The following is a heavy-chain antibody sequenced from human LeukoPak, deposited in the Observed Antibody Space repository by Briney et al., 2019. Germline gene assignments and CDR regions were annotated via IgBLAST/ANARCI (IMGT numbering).Heavy chain of an antibody. CDR1: GGSVSSYY. D-gene: IGHD3-22*01. CDR3: ARGVEYYYDSSGYYPYYFDY. Sequence: PSETLSLTCTVSGGSVSSYYWSWIRQPPGKGLEWIGYIYYSGSTNYNPSLKSRVTISVDTSKNQFSLKLSSVTAADTAVCYCARGVEYYYDSSGYYPYYFDYWGQGTLVTVSS. CDR2: IYYSGST. V-gene: IGHV4-59*02. J-gene: IGHJ4*02.